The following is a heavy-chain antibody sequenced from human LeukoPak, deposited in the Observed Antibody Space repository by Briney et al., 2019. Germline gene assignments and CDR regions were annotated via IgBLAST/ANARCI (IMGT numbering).Heavy chain of an antibody. D-gene: IGHD5-18*01. CDR2: IIPILGIA. CDR3: ARVGGHTAMDMTFDY. Sequence: SVKVSCKASGGTFSSYAISWVRQAPGQGLEWMGRIIPILGIANYAQKFQGRVTITADKSTSTAYMELSSLRSEDTAVYYCARVGGHTAMDMTFDYWGQGTLVTVSP. CDR1: GGTFSSYA. V-gene: IGHV1-69*04. J-gene: IGHJ4*02.